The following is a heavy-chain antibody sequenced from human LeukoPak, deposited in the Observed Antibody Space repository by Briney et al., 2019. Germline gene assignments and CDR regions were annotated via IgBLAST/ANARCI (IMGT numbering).Heavy chain of an antibody. CDR3: ARADRLHGGPYLIGP. Sequence: ASVKVSCKTSGYSFTDYYMHGVRQAPGQELEGMGWINPNSGGTSSAQKFQGRVTMTRDTSISTVYMEVSWLTSDDTAIYYCARADRLHGGPYLIGPWGQGTLVTVSS. D-gene: IGHD2-21*01. V-gene: IGHV1-2*02. CDR1: GYSFTDYY. CDR2: INPNSGGT. J-gene: IGHJ5*02.